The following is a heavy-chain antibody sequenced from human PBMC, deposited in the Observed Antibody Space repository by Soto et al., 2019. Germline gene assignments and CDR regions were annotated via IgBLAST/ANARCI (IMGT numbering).Heavy chain of an antibody. CDR2: IEQNGGER. CDR3: VGGYGWLPDY. V-gene: IGHV3-7*05. J-gene: IGHJ4*02. D-gene: IGHD6-19*01. Sequence: DVQLVESGGGLVQPGGSLRLSCEASEYTFSSLWMNWVRQAPGKGLEWVAIIEQNGGERNYLDSVKGRFTISRDNAKKSVYLQMNSLRAEDTALYCCVGGYGWLPDYWGQGTLVIVSS. CDR1: EYTFSSLW.